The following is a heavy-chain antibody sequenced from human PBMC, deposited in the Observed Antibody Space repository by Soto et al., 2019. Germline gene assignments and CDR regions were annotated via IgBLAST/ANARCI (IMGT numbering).Heavy chain of an antibody. D-gene: IGHD2-2*01. Sequence: SETLSRTCTVSGGSVSSGIYYWIWIRQPPGKGLEWIGYIYYSGSTNYNPSLKSRVTISVDTSKNQFSLKLSSVTAADTAVYYCARDYQGFSYWGQGTLVTVSS. CDR3: ARDYQGFSY. V-gene: IGHV4-61*01. J-gene: IGHJ4*02. CDR1: GGSVSSGIYY. CDR2: IYYSGST.